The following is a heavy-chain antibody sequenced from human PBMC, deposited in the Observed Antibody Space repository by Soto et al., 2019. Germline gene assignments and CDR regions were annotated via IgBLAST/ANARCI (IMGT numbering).Heavy chain of an antibody. D-gene: IGHD1-20*01. CDR3: ARDNRYNWNDEGWFDP. J-gene: IGHJ5*02. V-gene: IGHV1-8*01. CDR2: MNPNSGNT. CDR1: GYSFSDYD. Sequence: QVQLVQSGAEVKKPGASVKVSCKASGYSFSDYDINWVRQATGLGPEWMGWMNPNSGNTGYAQKFQGRVTMTRNTSINTAYMELSSLGSEDTAVYYCARDNRYNWNDEGWFDPWGQGTLVTVSS.